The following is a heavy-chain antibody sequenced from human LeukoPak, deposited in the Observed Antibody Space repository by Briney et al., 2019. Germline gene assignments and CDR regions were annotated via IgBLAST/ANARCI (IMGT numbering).Heavy chain of an antibody. CDR1: GFTFSSYA. Sequence: GGSLRLSCAASGFTFSSYAMYWVRQAPGKGLEWVAVISYDGSNKYYADSVKGRFTISRDNSKNTLYLQMNSLRAEDTAVYYCARVNAVVVVPAAMKYWGQGTLVTVSS. V-gene: IGHV3-30-3*01. CDR2: ISYDGSNK. D-gene: IGHD2-2*01. CDR3: ARVNAVVVVPAAMKY. J-gene: IGHJ4*02.